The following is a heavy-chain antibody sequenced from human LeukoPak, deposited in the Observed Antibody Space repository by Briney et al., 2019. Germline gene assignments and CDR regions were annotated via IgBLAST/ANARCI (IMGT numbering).Heavy chain of an antibody. CDR3: AKDSDYSNYVPLN. CDR2: ISDYI. Sequence: ASVKVSCKASGYTFTNFGIAWVRQAPGQGLEWMGWISDYINYAQKFQGRVTMTTDTSTSTAYMELRSLRSDDTAVYYCAKDSDYSNYVPLNWGQGTLVTVSS. J-gene: IGHJ4*02. CDR1: GYTFTNFG. D-gene: IGHD4-11*01. V-gene: IGHV1-18*01.